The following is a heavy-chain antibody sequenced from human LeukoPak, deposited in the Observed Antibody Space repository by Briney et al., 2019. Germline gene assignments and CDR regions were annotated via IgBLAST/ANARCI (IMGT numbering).Heavy chain of an antibody. D-gene: IGHD3-22*01. CDR2: IIPIFGTA. V-gene: IGHV1-69*05. Sequence: SVKVSCKASGGTFSSYAISWVRQAPGQGLEWMGRIIPIFGTANYAQKFQGRVTITTDESTSTAYMELSSLRSEDTAVYYCARDTGRSGYYFDYWGQGTLVTVSS. J-gene: IGHJ4*02. CDR3: ARDTGRSGYYFDY. CDR1: GGTFSSYA.